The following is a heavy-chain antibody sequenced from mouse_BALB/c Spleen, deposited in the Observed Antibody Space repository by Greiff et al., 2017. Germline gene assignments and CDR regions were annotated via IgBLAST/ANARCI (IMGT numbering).Heavy chain of an antibody. CDR2: INPYNGDT. D-gene: IGHD2-4*01. CDR3: AYYDYDGGFAY. CDR1: GYSFTGYF. Sequence: VQLQQSGPELVKPGASVKISCKASGYSFTGYFMNWVMQSHGKSLEWIGRINPYNGDTFYNQKFKGKATLTVDKSSSTAHMELRSLASEDSAVYYCAYYDYDGGFAYWGQGTLVTVSA. J-gene: IGHJ3*01. V-gene: IGHV1-20*02.